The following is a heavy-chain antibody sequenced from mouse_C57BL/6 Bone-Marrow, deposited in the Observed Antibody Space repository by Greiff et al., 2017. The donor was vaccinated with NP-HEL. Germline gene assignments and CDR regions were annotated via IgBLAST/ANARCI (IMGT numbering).Heavy chain of an antibody. Sequence: VQRVESGPGLVQPSQSLSITCTVSGFSLTSYGVHWVRQSPGKGLEWLGVIWSGGSTDYNAAFISRLSISKDNSKSQVFFKMNSLQADDTAIYYCARWTAQAKGYYAMDYWGQGTSVTVSS. CDR2: IWSGGST. D-gene: IGHD3-2*02. J-gene: IGHJ4*01. CDR3: ARWTAQAKGYYAMDY. V-gene: IGHV2-2*01. CDR1: GFSLTSYG.